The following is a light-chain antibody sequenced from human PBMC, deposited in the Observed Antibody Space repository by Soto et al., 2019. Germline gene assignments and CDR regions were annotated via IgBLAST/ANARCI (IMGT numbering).Light chain of an antibody. J-gene: IGLJ1*01. CDR1: SSDVGGYNY. Sequence: ALTQPASVSGSPGQSITISCTGTSSDVGGYNYVSWYQQHPGKAPKLMIYDVSNRPSGVSNRFSGSKSGNTASLTISGLQAEEEADYYCSSYTSSSTLYVFGTGTKVTVL. V-gene: IGLV2-14*01. CDR2: DVS. CDR3: SSYTSSSTLYV.